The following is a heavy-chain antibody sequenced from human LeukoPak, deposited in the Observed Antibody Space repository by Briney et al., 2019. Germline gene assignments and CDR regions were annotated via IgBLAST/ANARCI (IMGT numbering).Heavy chain of an antibody. Sequence: LGESLKISCKGSGYSFTSYWIGWVRQMPGKGLEWMGIIYPGDSDTRYSPSFQGQVTISADKSISTAYLQWSSLKASDTAMYYCARGRGYCSGGSCYYFDYWGQGTLVTVSS. CDR2: IYPGDSDT. CDR3: ARGRGYCSGGSCYYFDY. CDR1: GYSFTSYW. V-gene: IGHV5-51*01. J-gene: IGHJ4*02. D-gene: IGHD2-15*01.